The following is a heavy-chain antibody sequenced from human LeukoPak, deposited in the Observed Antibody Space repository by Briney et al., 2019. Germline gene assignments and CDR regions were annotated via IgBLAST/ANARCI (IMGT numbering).Heavy chain of an antibody. CDR3: ANDPDRENIVVVVAATYGMDV. CDR2: ISGSGGST. J-gene: IGHJ6*02. Sequence: AGGSLRLSCAASGFTFSSYAMSWVRQAPGKGLEWVSAISGSGGSTYYADSVKGRFTISRDNSKNTLYLQMNSLRAEDTAVYYCANDPDRENIVVVVAATYGMDVWGQGTTVTVSS. V-gene: IGHV3-23*01. CDR1: GFTFSSYA. D-gene: IGHD2-15*01.